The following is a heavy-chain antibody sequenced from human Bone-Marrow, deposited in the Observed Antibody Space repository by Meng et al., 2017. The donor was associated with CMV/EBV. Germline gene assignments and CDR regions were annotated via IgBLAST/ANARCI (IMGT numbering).Heavy chain of an antibody. J-gene: IGHJ4*02. D-gene: IGHD1-26*01. CDR3: ARVGATTVGDY. Sequence: GESLKISCAASGFTFSTYEMNWVRQAPGKGPEWVSYISDSGTVIHYADSVKGRFTISRDNAKNSLYLQMNSLRAEDTAIYYCARVGATTVGDYWGQGTLVTVSS. CDR2: ISDSGTVI. V-gene: IGHV3-48*03. CDR1: GFTFSTYE.